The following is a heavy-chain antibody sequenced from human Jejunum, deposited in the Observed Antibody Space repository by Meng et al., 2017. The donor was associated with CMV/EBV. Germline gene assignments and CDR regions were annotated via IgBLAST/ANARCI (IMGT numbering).Heavy chain of an antibody. CDR3: AKAPSAGWNYFFYFDN. V-gene: IGHV3-9*01. Sequence: FKFCAYATHWVRQGPGKGLEWVSGIDWNSYNVGYADSMKGRFTISRDNAKNSLYLQMNDLRPEDTALYYCAKAPSAGWNYFFYFDNWGQGTLVTVSS. J-gene: IGHJ4*02. CDR1: FKFCAYA. CDR2: IDWNSYNV. D-gene: IGHD1-7*01.